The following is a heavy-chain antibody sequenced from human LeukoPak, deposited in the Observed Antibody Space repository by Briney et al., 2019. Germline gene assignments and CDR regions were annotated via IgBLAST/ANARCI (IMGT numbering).Heavy chain of an antibody. Sequence: SETLSLTCTVSGGSISRYYWSWIRQPPGKGLEWIGYIYYGGSTDYNPSLKSRVTISVDTSNNQFSLKLSSVTAADTAVYYCARHREGYYYYGMDVWGQGTTVTVSS. CDR3: ARHREGYYYYGMDV. V-gene: IGHV4-59*08. CDR2: IYYGGST. J-gene: IGHJ6*02. CDR1: GGSISRYY.